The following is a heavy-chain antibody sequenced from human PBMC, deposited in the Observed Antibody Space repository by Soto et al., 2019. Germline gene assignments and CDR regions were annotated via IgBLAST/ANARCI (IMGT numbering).Heavy chain of an antibody. CDR3: ADGLWFGELLTPGMDV. D-gene: IGHD3-10*01. CDR1: GYTFTSYD. CDR2: MNPNSGNT. Sequence: ASVKVSCKASGYTFTSYDINWVRQATGQGLEWMGWMNPNSGNTGYAQKFQGRVTMTRNTSISTAYMELSSLRSEDTAVYYCADGLWFGELLTPGMDVWGQGTTVTVSS. J-gene: IGHJ6*02. V-gene: IGHV1-8*01.